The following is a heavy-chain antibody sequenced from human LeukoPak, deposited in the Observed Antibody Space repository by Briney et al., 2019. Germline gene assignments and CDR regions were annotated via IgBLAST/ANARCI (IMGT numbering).Heavy chain of an antibody. Sequence: PGGSLRLSCAASGFTVSSNYMSWVRQAPGKGLEWVSVIYSGGSTYYADSVKGRFTISRDNSKNTLYLQMNSLRAEDTAVYYCASSMSPYDFWSGPPSFDYWGQGTLVTVSS. CDR3: ASSMSPYDFWSGPPSFDY. J-gene: IGHJ4*02. D-gene: IGHD3-3*01. CDR2: IYSGGST. V-gene: IGHV3-53*01. CDR1: GFTVSSNY.